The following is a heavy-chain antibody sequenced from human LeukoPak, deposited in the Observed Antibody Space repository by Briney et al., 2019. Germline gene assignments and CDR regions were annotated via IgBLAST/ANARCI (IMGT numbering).Heavy chain of an antibody. Sequence: PSETLSLTCAVYGRSFSGYYWGWIRQPPGKGLQWIGSIHHSGSTYYNPSLKSRVTISVDTSKNQFSLKLSSVTAADTAVYYCARTSSSGLVGGYYFDYWGQGTLVTVSS. J-gene: IGHJ4*02. D-gene: IGHD6-19*01. CDR1: GRSFSGYY. CDR3: ARTSSSGLVGGYYFDY. CDR2: IHHSGST. V-gene: IGHV4-34*01.